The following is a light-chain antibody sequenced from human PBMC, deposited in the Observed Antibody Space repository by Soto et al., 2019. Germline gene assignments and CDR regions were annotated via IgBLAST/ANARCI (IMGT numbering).Light chain of an antibody. CDR3: QQRSNWPLT. J-gene: IGKJ4*01. CDR2: EVS. CDR1: QSGYSY. Sequence: EIVLTQSPATLSLSPGERATLSCRASQSGYSYLAWYQQKPGQVPRLLIYEVSNRATGIPVRFSGSGSGTDFTLTISSLEPEDFAVYYCQQRSNWPLTFGGGTKVEIK. V-gene: IGKV3-11*01.